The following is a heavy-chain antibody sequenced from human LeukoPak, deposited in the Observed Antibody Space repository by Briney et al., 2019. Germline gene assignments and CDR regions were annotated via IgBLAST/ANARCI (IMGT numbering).Heavy chain of an antibody. CDR3: ARVRDDYFFDY. D-gene: IGHD3-3*01. CDR2: IYYSEST. J-gene: IGHJ4*02. V-gene: IGHV4-59*01. CDR1: GGSISSYY. Sequence: SETLSLTCTVSGGSISSYYWSWIRQPPGKGLEWIGYIYYSESTNYNPSLKSRVTISVDTSKDQFSLKLSSVTATDTAIYYCARVRDDYFFDYWGQGILVTVSS.